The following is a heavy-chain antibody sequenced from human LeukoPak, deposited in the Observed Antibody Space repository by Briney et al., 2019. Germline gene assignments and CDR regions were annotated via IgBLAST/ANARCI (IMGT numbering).Heavy chain of an antibody. J-gene: IGHJ6*02. CDR2: IIPIFCTA. CDR3: ARSITIFGVVISRYYGMDV. CDR1: GGTFSSYA. V-gene: IGHV1-69*13. Sequence: SVEVSCMASGGTFSSYAISWVRQAPGQGLEWVGGIIPIFCTANYAQRLQGRVTITADESTSTAYMELSSLRSKDTAVYYCARSITIFGVVISRYYGMDVWGQGTTVTVSS. D-gene: IGHD3-3*01.